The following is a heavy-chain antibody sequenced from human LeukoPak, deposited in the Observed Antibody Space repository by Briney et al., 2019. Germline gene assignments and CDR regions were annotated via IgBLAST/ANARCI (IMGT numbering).Heavy chain of an antibody. CDR1: GGSISSYY. V-gene: IGHV4-59*01. J-gene: IGHJ5*02. D-gene: IGHD3-10*01. Sequence: SETLSLTCTVSGGSISSYYWSWIRQPPGKGLEWIGYIYYSGSTNYNPSLKSRVTISADTSKNQFSLKLSSVTAADTAVYYCARAPRITMVRGNSNWFDPWGQGTLVTVSS. CDR3: ARAPRITMVRGNSNWFDP. CDR2: IYYSGST.